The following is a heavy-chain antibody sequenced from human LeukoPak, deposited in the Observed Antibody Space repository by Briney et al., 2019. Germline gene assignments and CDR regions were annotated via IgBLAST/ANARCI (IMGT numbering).Heavy chain of an antibody. CDR3: ARVTGFGEFPFYMDV. Sequence: PSQTLSLTCTVSGGSISSGLNYWSWIRQPAGKGLEWIGRIYTSGSTNYNPSLKSRVTISVDTSKNQFSLKLSSVTAADTAVYYCARVTGFGEFPFYMDVWGKGTTVTISS. D-gene: IGHD3-10*01. V-gene: IGHV4-61*02. CDR2: IYTSGST. J-gene: IGHJ6*03. CDR1: GGSISSGLNY.